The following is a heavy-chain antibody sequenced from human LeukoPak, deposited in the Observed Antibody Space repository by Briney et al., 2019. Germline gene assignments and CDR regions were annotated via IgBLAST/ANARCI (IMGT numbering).Heavy chain of an antibody. V-gene: IGHV3-30*04. CDR1: GFNFDNFA. J-gene: IGHJ4*02. CDR2: ISHDGRTK. CDR3: ARGRWLQARGPSFDY. Sequence: GGSLRLSCVVSGFNFDNFAMHWVRQPLGKGLEWVAVISHDGRTKYYADSMKGRITISRDNSKNTLYLQMNSLRAEDTAVYYCARGRWLQARGPSFDYWGQGTLVTVSS. D-gene: IGHD5-24*01.